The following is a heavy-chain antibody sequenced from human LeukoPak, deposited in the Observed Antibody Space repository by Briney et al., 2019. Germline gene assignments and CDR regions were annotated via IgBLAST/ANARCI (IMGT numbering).Heavy chain of an antibody. CDR3: ARDSYYDFWSAPRYYGMDV. D-gene: IGHD3-3*01. CDR2: ISSSSSTI. Sequence: GGSLRLSCAASGFTFSSYSMNWVRQAPGKGLEWVSYISSSSSTIYYADSVKGRFTISRDNAKNSLYLQMNSLRAEDTAVYYCARDSYYDFWSAPRYYGMDVWGQGTTVTVSS. CDR1: GFTFSSYS. J-gene: IGHJ6*02. V-gene: IGHV3-48*01.